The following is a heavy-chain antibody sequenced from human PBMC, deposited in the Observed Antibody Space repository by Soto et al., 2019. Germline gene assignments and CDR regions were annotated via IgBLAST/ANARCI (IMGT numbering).Heavy chain of an antibody. CDR1: VDSISNLDYF. CDR2: IYKSATT. D-gene: IGHD7-27*01. CDR3: ARGRYCLTGRCFPNWFDS. Sequence: PSETLSFTCSVCVDSISNLDYFWAWIRQPPGQALEYIGYIYKSATTYYNPSFESRVAISVDTSKSQFSLNVTSVTAADTAVYFCARGRYCLTGRCFPNWFDSWGQGALVTVPP. V-gene: IGHV4-30-4*01. J-gene: IGHJ5*01.